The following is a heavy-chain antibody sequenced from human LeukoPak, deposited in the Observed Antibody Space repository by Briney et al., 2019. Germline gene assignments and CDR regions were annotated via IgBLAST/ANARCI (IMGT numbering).Heavy chain of an antibody. J-gene: IGHJ2*01. CDR2: INQRRNT. Sequence: SETLSLTCVVYGESFSGYSWSWIRQPPGKGLEWIGEINQRRNTNYNPSLKSRVTISIGTSKNQFSLKLSSVTAADTAVYYCARHGWHAWYFDLWGRGTLVTVS. CDR1: GESFSGYS. V-gene: IGHV4-34*01. D-gene: IGHD6-19*01. CDR3: ARHGWHAWYFDL.